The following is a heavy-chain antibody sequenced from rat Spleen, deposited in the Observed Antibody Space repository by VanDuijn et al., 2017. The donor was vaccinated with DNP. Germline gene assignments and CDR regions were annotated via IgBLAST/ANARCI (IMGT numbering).Heavy chain of an antibody. Sequence: EVQLVESGGGLVQPGRSIKLSCATSGFTFSNYYMAWVRQSPKKGLEWVATIIYDGSGTYYRDSVKGRFTISRDNAKSTLYLQMDSLRSEDTATYYCARQGSYYGYGWFAYWGQGTLVTVSS. CDR1: GFTFSNYY. D-gene: IGHD1-7*01. V-gene: IGHV5-22*01. J-gene: IGHJ3*01. CDR2: IIYDGSGT. CDR3: ARQGSYYGYGWFAY.